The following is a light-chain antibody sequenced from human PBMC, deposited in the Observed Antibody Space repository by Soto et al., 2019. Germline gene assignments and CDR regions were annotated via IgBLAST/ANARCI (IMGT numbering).Light chain of an antibody. V-gene: IGKV4-1*01. Sequence: SQDRKGVAQGESADIGCNRSKRELYSSNNKNYLAWYQQKPGQPPKLLIYWASTRESGVPDRFSFSGSGTYVTRMSSRHQAEDVVVYYGQQYYSAGTFGQGTKVDIK. CDR1: KRELYSSNNKNY. J-gene: IGKJ1*01. CDR3: QQYYSAGT. CDR2: WAS.